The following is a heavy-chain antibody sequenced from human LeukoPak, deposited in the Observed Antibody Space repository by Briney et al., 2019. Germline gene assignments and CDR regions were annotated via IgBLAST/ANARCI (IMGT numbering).Heavy chain of an antibody. Sequence: SETLSLTCTVSGGSISSYYWSWIRQPPGKGLEWIGYIYYSGSTNYNPSLKSRVTISADTSKNQFSLKLSSVTAADTAVYYCARRSIAAAGSFDYWGQGTLVTVSS. CDR1: GGSISSYY. V-gene: IGHV4-59*01. D-gene: IGHD6-13*01. CDR3: ARRSIAAAGSFDY. CDR2: IYYSGST. J-gene: IGHJ4*02.